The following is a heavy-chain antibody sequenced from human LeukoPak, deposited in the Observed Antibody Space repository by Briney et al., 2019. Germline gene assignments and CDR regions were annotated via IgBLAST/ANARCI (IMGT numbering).Heavy chain of an antibody. V-gene: IGHV3-33*01. J-gene: IGHJ6*02. CDR2: IWYDGSNK. CDR3: ARDNLDTAMVPGEYGMDV. Sequence: GRSLRLSCAASGVTFSSYGMHWVRQAPGKGLEWVAVIWYDGSNKYYADSVKGRFTISRDNSKNTLYLQMNSLRAEDTAVYYCARDNLDTAMVPGEYGMDVWVQGTTVTVSS. CDR1: GVTFSSYG. D-gene: IGHD5-18*01.